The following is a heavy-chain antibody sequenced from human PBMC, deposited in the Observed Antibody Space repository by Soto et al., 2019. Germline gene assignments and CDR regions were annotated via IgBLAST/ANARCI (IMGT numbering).Heavy chain of an antibody. CDR2: IDPSDSQT. Sequence: GESLKISCKGSEYSFAGYWITWVRQKPGKGLEWMGRIDPSDSQTYYSPSFRGHVTISVTKSITTVFLQWSSLRASDTAMYYCARQIYDSDAGPNFQYYFDSWGQGTPVTVSS. V-gene: IGHV5-10-1*01. CDR3: ARQIYDSDAGPNFQYYFDS. D-gene: IGHD5-12*01. J-gene: IGHJ4*02. CDR1: EYSFAGYW.